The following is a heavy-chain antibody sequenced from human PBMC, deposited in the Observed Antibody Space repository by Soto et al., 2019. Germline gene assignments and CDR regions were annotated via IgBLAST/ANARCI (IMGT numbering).Heavy chain of an antibody. CDR3: ARGNVSHDSSGYYYYYYGMDV. Sequence: SETLSLTCAVSVGSVSSGGYYWTWIRQHPGKGLEWFGDINYSGSTYYNPSLKSRVTMSLDTSKNQFSLKLSSVTAADTAVYYCARGNVSHDSSGYYYYYYGMDVWGQGTTVTVSS. V-gene: IGHV4-31*11. J-gene: IGHJ6*02. CDR2: INYSGST. CDR1: VGSVSSGGYY. D-gene: IGHD3-22*01.